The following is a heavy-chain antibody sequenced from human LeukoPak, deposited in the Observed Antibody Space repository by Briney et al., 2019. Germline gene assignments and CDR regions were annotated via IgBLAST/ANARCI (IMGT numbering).Heavy chain of an antibody. Sequence: SETLSLTCAVYGGSFSGYYWSWIRQPPGKGLEWIGEINHSGSTNYNPSLKSRVTISVDTSKNQFSLKLSSVTAADTAVYYCARPTQDYYDSSGYFRYWGQGTLATVSS. V-gene: IGHV4-34*01. CDR2: INHSGST. J-gene: IGHJ4*02. CDR1: GGSFSGYY. D-gene: IGHD3-22*01. CDR3: ARPTQDYYDSSGYFRY.